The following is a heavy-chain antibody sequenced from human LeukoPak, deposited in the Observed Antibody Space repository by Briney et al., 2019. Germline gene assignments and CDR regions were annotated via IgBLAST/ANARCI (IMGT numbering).Heavy chain of an antibody. V-gene: IGHV3-23*01. J-gene: IGHJ5*02. D-gene: IGHD3-10*01. CDR3: AKEGTPQVSTWYDL. CDR1: GFTFSSHA. CDR2: ISGTGGST. Sequence: GGSLRLSCAASGFTFSSHAMSWVRQAPGKGLEWVSIISGTGGSTYYADSVKGRFTISRDNSKNTLYLQMNILRTEDTAVYYCAKEGTPQVSTWYDLWGQGTQVIVSS.